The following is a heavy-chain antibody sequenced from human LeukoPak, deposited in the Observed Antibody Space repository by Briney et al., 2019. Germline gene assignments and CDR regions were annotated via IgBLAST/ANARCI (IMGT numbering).Heavy chain of an antibody. CDR1: GGSISSNSYY. CDR2: IYYSGGT. V-gene: IGHV4-39*07. Sequence: SETLSLTCAVSGGSISSNSYYWGWIRQPPGKGLEWIGSIYYSGGTYYNPPLKSRVTISVDTSKNQFSLKLSSVTAADTAVYYCARDVPFIVVAGTKLPSYFDYWGQGTLVTVSS. CDR3: ARDVPFIVVAGTKLPSYFDY. J-gene: IGHJ4*02. D-gene: IGHD6-19*01.